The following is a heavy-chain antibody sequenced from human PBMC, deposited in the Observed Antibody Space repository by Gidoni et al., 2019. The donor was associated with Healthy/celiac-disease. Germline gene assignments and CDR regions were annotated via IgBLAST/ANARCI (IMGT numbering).Heavy chain of an antibody. CDR2: IIPIFGTA. CDR1: GGTFSSYA. V-gene: IGHV1-69*06. CDR3: ARGVDSSSDPFDY. Sequence: GGTFSSYAISWVRQAPGQGLEWMGGIIPIFGTANYAQKFQGRVTITADKSTSTAYMELSSLRSEDTAVYYCARGVDSSSDPFDYWGQGTLVTVSS. J-gene: IGHJ4*02. D-gene: IGHD6-6*01.